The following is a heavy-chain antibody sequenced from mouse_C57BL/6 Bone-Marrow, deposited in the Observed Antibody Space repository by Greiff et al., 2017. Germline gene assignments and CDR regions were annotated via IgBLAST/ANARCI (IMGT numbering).Heavy chain of an antibody. CDR1: GYSFTDYN. CDR2: INPNYGTT. V-gene: IGHV1-39*01. J-gene: IGHJ4*01. CDR3: ARDKSSTSKSYDFRVFYDAMDY. Sequence: VQLQQSGPELVKPGASVKISCKASGYSFTDYNMNWVKQSNGKSLEWIGVINPNYGTTSYNQKFKGKATLTVDQSSSTAYMQLNSLTSEDSAVYYCARDKSSTSKSYDFRVFYDAMDYWGQGTTVTVSS. D-gene: IGHD2-4*01.